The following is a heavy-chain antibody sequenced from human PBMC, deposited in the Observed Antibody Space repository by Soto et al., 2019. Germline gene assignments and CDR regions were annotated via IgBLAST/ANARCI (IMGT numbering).Heavy chain of an antibody. V-gene: IGHV4-31*02. CDR3: ARASSSSSAADY. Sequence: SETLSLTCSVSGESISSGGYYWSWIRHLPGKGLEWIGYIYDTESAYYNPSLKSRVSISMDTSENHFAMRLTPVTAADSAVYYCARASSSSSAADYWGQGLQVTVSS. CDR1: GESISSGGYY. J-gene: IGHJ4*02. CDR2: IYDTESA. D-gene: IGHD6-6*01.